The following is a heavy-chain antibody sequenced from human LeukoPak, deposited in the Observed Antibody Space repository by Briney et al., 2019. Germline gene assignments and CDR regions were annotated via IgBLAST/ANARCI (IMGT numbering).Heavy chain of an antibody. D-gene: IGHD3-3*01. Sequence: SETLSLTCTVSGGSISSYYWSWIRQPPGKGLEWIGHIYTSGSTNYNPSLKSRVTMSVDTSNNQFSLKLSSVTAADTAVYYCARLADYDFWSGYPGLFDYWGQGTLVTVSS. J-gene: IGHJ4*02. CDR3: ARLADYDFWSGYPGLFDY. V-gene: IGHV4-4*08. CDR2: IYTSGST. CDR1: GGSISSYY.